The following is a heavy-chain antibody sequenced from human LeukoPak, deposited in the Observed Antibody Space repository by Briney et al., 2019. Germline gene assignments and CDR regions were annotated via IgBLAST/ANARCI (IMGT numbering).Heavy chain of an antibody. CDR3: AKVSRDYYDSNYFDY. CDR2: MSYDGGNQ. CDR1: GFTFSRYA. D-gene: IGHD3-22*01. V-gene: IGHV3-30-3*01. Sequence: PGGSLRLSCAASGFTFSRYAMHWVRQAPGKGLEWMAVMSYDGGNQYYADSVKGRFTISRDNSKNTLYLQMNSLRAEDTAVYYCAKVSRDYYDSNYFDYWGQGTLVTVSS. J-gene: IGHJ4*02.